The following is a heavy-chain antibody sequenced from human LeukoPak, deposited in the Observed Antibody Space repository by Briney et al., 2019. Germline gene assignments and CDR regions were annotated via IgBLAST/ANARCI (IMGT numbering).Heavy chain of an antibody. CDR2: IYSGGST. CDR3: ARGDCSGGSCEAAFDI. Sequence: GGSLRLSCAASGFTVSSTYMSWVRQTPGKGLEWVSVIYSGGSTYYADSVKGRFTISRDNSKNTLYLQMNSLRAEDTAVYYCARGDCSGGSCEAAFDIWGQGTMVTVSS. CDR1: GFTVSSTY. D-gene: IGHD2-15*01. J-gene: IGHJ3*02. V-gene: IGHV3-66*01.